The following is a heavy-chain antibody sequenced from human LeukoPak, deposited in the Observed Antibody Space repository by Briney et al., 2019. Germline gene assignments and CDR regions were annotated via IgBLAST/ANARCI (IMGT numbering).Heavy chain of an antibody. D-gene: IGHD3-10*01. CDR1: VYTFTSYG. V-gene: IGHV1-18*01. CDR2: ISADNGNT. Sequence: ASVKVSCKASVYTFTSYGISWVRQAPGQGLEWMGWISADNGNTNYAQKLQGRVAMTTDTSTSTAYMELRSLRSDDTAVYYCARDLYTMVRGVTSPIPFDYWGQGTLVTVSS. J-gene: IGHJ4*02. CDR3: ARDLYTMVRGVTSPIPFDY.